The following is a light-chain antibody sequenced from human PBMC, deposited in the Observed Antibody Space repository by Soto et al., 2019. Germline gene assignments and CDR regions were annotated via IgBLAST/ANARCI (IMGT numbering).Light chain of an antibody. J-gene: IGLJ2*01. Sequence: QSALTQPASVSGSPGQSITISCTGTSSDLGGYNYVSWYQQHPGKAPKLMIYDVSNRPSGVSNRFSGSKSGNTASLTISGLQAEDAADYYCSSYTSSSAYLLFGGGTKLTVL. V-gene: IGLV2-14*01. CDR1: SSDLGGYNY. CDR2: DVS. CDR3: SSYTSSSAYLL.